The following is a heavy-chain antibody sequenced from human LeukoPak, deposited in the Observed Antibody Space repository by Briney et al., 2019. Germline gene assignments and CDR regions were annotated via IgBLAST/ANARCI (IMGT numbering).Heavy chain of an antibody. Sequence: KSSETLSLTCTVSGGSISSYYWSWIRQPPGRGLEWIGYIYYSGSTNYNPSLKSRVTISVDTSKNQSSLKLSSVTAADTAVYYCARAWQLDYWGQGTLVTASS. CDR2: IYYSGST. V-gene: IGHV4-59*01. D-gene: IGHD6-6*01. J-gene: IGHJ4*02. CDR1: GGSISSYY. CDR3: ARAWQLDY.